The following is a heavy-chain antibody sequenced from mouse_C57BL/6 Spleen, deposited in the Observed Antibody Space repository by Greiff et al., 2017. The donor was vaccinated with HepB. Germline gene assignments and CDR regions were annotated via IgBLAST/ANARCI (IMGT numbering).Heavy chain of an antibody. CDR3: ARARGGGLRVVCAMDY. D-gene: IGHD2-4*01. CDR1: GYTFTDYN. V-gene: IGHV1-18*01. J-gene: IGHJ4*01. CDR2: INPNNGGT. Sequence: VQLQQSGPELVKPGASVKIPCKASGYTFTDYNMDWVKQSHGKSLEWIGDINPNNGGTIYNQKFKGKATLTVDKSSSTAYMELRSLTSEDTAVYYCARARGGGLRVVCAMDYCGQGTSVTVSS.